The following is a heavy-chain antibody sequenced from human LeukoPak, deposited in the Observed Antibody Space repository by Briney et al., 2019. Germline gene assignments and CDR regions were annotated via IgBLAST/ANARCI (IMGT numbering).Heavy chain of an antibody. V-gene: IGHV1-8*03. CDR1: GYTLIDYD. D-gene: IGHD5/OR15-5a*01. J-gene: IGHJ3*02. CDR2: LHFKSGNT. CDR3: ARVQRFYDAKGGAFDI. Sequence: ASVKVSXEASGYTLIDYDINWVRQATGQGLEWMGWLHFKSGNTGYGQRFQGRVSFTRDTSTSTAYMELSGLRSEDTAVYYCARVQRFYDAKGGAFDIWGRGTMVTVSS.